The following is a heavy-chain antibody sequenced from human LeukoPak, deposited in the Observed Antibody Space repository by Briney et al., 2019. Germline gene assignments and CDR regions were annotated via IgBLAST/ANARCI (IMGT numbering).Heavy chain of an antibody. CDR2: ISGSGGST. Sequence: PGGSLRLSCAASGFTFSSYAMSWVRQAPGKGLERVSAISGSGGSTYYADSVKGRFTISRDNSKNTLYLQMNSLRAEDTAVYYCAKDRPAITMVRGVIVYFDYWGQGTLVTVSS. D-gene: IGHD3-10*01. V-gene: IGHV3-23*01. CDR1: GFTFSSYA. J-gene: IGHJ4*02. CDR3: AKDRPAITMVRGVIVYFDY.